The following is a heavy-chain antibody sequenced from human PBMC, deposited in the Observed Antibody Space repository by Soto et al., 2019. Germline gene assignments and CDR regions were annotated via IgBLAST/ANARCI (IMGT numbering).Heavy chain of an antibody. J-gene: IGHJ4*02. CDR2: IIPIFGTA. Sequence: SVKVSCKASGVTFSSYAISWVRQAPGQGLEWMGGIIPIFGTANYAQKFQGRVTITADKSTSTAYMELSSLRSEDTAVYYCASVYCSSTSCYIGYFDYWGQGTLVTVSS. CDR1: GVTFSSYA. CDR3: ASVYCSSTSCYIGYFDY. V-gene: IGHV1-69*06. D-gene: IGHD2-2*02.